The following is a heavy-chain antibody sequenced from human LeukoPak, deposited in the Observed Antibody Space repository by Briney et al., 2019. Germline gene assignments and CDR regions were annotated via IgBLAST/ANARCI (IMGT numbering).Heavy chain of an antibody. CDR2: IYYSGST. CDR3: ARQDTITTPGVDY. Sequence: SETLSLTCTVSGVSISSYYWSWIRQPPGKGLEWIGFIYYSGSTNYSPSLKSRVTISVDTSKNQFSLKLSSVTAADTAVYYCARQDTITTPGVDYWGQGTPVTVSS. J-gene: IGHJ4*02. CDR1: GVSISSYY. V-gene: IGHV4-59*08. D-gene: IGHD3-3*01.